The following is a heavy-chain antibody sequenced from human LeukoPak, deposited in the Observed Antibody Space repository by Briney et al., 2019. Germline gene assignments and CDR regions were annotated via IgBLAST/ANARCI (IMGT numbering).Heavy chain of an antibody. CDR3: ARVAYLTTSFDAFDI. CDR1: GYTFTGYY. Sequence: ASVEVSCKASGYTFTGYYMHWVRQAPGQGLEWMGWINPNSGGTNYAQKFQGRVTMTRDTSISTAYMELSRLRSDDTAVYYCARVAYLTTSFDAFDIWGQGTMVTVSS. CDR2: INPNSGGT. J-gene: IGHJ3*02. D-gene: IGHD4-17*01. V-gene: IGHV1-2*02.